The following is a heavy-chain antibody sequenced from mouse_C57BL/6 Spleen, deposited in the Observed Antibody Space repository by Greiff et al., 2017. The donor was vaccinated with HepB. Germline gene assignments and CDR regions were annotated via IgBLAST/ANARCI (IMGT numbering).Heavy chain of an antibody. CDR3: AKGGVMVTTVDY. CDR2: IDPSDSET. CDR1: GYTFTSYW. D-gene: IGHD2-2*01. V-gene: IGHV1-52*01. Sequence: VQLQQPGAELVRPGSSVKLSCKASGYTFTSYWMHWVKQRPIQGLEWIGNIDPSDSETHYNQKFKDKATLTVDKSSSTAYMQLSSLTSEDSAVYYCAKGGVMVTTVDYWGQGTTLTVSS. J-gene: IGHJ2*01.